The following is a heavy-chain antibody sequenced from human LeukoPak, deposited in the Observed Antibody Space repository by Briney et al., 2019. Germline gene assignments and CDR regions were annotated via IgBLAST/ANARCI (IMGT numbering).Heavy chain of an antibody. V-gene: IGHV3-7*01. Sequence: PGGSLRLSCEASGFTFSTYWMGWVRQAPGKGLEWVANIHPDGSETSYVDSVKGRFTISRDNARKSMFLQMNSLGAEETAVYYCVRGGVEAGMDFWGQGPLVTVS. CDR1: GFTFSTYW. CDR3: VRGGVEAGMDF. CDR2: IHPDGSET. J-gene: IGHJ4*02. D-gene: IGHD6-19*01.